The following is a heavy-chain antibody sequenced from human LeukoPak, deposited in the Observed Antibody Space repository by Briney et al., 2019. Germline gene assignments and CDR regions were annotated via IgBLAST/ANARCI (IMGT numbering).Heavy chain of an antibody. Sequence: SVKVSCKVSGDTFRSNAVSWVRQGPRQGLEWMGGIIPIFGITNYAQKFQGGITVTADKSTSTAYMELSSLRSEDTAMYYCARQVGAAADAYDIWGQGTMVTVSS. J-gene: IGHJ3*02. D-gene: IGHD1-26*01. CDR2: IIPIFGIT. CDR3: ARQVGAAADAYDI. V-gene: IGHV1-69*17. CDR1: GDTFRSNA.